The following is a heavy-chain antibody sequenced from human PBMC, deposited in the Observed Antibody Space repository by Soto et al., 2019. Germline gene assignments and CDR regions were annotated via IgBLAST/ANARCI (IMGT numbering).Heavy chain of an antibody. CDR2: ISGSGGGT. Sequence: GGSLRLSCAASGFTFTSYAMTWVRQAPGKRLEWVSAISGSGGGTYYADSVKGRFTISRDNSKNTLYLQMNSLRAEDTAVYYCAEDIVVVPAALDAFDIWGQGTMVTVSS. J-gene: IGHJ3*02. D-gene: IGHD2-2*01. CDR3: AEDIVVVPAALDAFDI. V-gene: IGHV3-23*01. CDR1: GFTFTSYA.